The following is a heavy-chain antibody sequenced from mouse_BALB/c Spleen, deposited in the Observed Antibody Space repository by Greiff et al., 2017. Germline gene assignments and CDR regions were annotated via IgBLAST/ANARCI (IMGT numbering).Heavy chain of an antibody. Sequence: DVMLVESGGGLVKPGGSLKLSCAASGFTFSSYAMSWVRQTPEKRLEWVASISSGGSTYYPDSVKGRFTISRDNARNILYLQMSSLRSEDTAMYYCARWDGYYASFAYWGQGTLVTVSA. D-gene: IGHD2-3*01. CDR2: ISSGGST. J-gene: IGHJ3*01. CDR3: ARWDGYYASFAY. CDR1: GFTFSSYA. V-gene: IGHV5-6-5*01.